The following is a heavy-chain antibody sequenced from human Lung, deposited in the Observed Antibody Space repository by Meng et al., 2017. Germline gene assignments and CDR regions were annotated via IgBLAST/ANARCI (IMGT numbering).Heavy chain of an antibody. CDR3: ARGPTTMAHDFDY. CDR2: INHSGST. Sequence: LQHWGAGLFKPSETFSLTCVVSGGSFSDYYWSWIRQPPGKGLEWIGEINHSGSTNYNLSLESRATISVDTSQNNLSLKLSSVTAADSAVYYCARGPTTMAHDFDYWGQGTLVTVSS. CDR1: GGSFSDYY. V-gene: IGHV4-34*01. D-gene: IGHD4-11*01. J-gene: IGHJ4*02.